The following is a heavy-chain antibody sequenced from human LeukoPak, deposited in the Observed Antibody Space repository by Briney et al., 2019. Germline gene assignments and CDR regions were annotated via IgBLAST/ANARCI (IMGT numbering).Heavy chain of an antibody. Sequence: SETLSLTCTVSGGSISSYYWSWIRQPAGKGLEWIGRIYTSRSTNYNPSLKSRVTMSVDTSKNQFSLKLSSVTAADTAVYYCARDLGQQWLRSYYYYMDVWGKGTTVTVSS. D-gene: IGHD6-19*01. V-gene: IGHV4-4*07. CDR3: ARDLGQQWLRSYYYYMDV. J-gene: IGHJ6*03. CDR2: IYTSRST. CDR1: GGSISSYY.